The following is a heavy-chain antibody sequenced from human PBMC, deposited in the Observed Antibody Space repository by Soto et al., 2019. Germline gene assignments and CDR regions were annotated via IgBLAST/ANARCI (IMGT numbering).Heavy chain of an antibody. J-gene: IGHJ4*02. D-gene: IGHD2-15*01. CDR1: GGYFSGYF. Sequence: SETLSLTRAGHGGYFSGYFWSWIRQPPGKGLEWIGESKHRGNTNYNPSLKSRDTISVNTSKNKFSLKLSSVTAADTAVYYCAREGRGGSCPHYDYWGQGTLVTVSS. CDR2: SKHRGNT. CDR3: AREGRGGSCPHYDY. V-gene: IGHV4-34*01.